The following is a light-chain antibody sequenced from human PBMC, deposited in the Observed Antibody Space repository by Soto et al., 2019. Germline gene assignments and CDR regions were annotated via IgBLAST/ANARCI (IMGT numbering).Light chain of an antibody. CDR3: SSYTTSNTRQIV. Sequence: SVVRQPGPVCGSPGQPITFTRNGTSSDVGGYNYVSWYQHHPGKAPKLMIFDVSNRPSGVSNRFSGSKSGNTASLTISGLQPEDEADYYCSSYTTSNTRQIVFGTGTKVTVL. V-gene: IGLV2-14*03. J-gene: IGLJ1*01. CDR1: SSDVGGYNY. CDR2: DVS.